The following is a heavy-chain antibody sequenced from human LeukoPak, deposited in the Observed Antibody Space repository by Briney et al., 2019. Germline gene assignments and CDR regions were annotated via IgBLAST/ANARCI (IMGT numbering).Heavy chain of an antibody. D-gene: IGHD3-10*01. Sequence: ASVKVSCKASGYTXTSYGISWERQAPGQGLEWMGWISAYNGNTKYAQKLQGRVTMTTDTSTSTAYMELRSLTSDDAAVYYCAREEPYYGSGKSDYWGQGTLVTVSS. CDR1: GYTXTSYG. CDR2: ISAYNGNT. V-gene: IGHV1-18*01. CDR3: AREEPYYGSGKSDY. J-gene: IGHJ4*02.